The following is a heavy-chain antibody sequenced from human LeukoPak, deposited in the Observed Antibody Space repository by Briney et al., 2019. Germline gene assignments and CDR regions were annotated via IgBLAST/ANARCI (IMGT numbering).Heavy chain of an antibody. J-gene: IGHJ4*02. Sequence: GSLNLSCAASGFTFSDSAVRWARQAPGKGLEWVGRIRSKANNYATAYAASVRGGFTISRDDLKNTAYLQMNSLKTEDTAVYYCARRRYNWNAIDYWGQGTLVTVSS. CDR1: GFTFSDSA. D-gene: IGHD1-20*01. CDR3: ARRRYNWNAIDY. V-gene: IGHV3-73*01. CDR2: IRSKANNYAT.